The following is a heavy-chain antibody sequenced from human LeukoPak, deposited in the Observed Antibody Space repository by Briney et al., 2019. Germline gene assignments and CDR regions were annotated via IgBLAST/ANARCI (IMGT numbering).Heavy chain of an antibody. CDR2: ISGGGDST. Sequence: GGSLRLSCAASGLTLRFSSYGMNWVRQAPGKGLEWVSGISGGGDSTYYADSVKGRFTISRDNSKNTLYLQMNSLRAEDTAVYYCAKAPVTTCRGAYCYPFDYWGQGTLVTVSS. D-gene: IGHD2-21*01. CDR1: GLTLRFSSYG. J-gene: IGHJ4*02. V-gene: IGHV3-23*01. CDR3: AKAPVTTCRGAYCYPFDY.